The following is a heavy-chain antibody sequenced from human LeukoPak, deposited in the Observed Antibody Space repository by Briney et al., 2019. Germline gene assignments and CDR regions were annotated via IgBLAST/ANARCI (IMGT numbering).Heavy chain of an antibody. V-gene: IGHV3-43*02. CDR2: INEDGGKT. Sequence: PGVSLRLSCAASGFSFDDYPMHWVRQAPGKGLEWVSLINEDGGKTFYADSVRGRFTISRDNSKKSLYLQMNSLRTEDTALYYCAKEIDTLGTNAFDIWGQGTIVTVSS. J-gene: IGHJ3*02. CDR3: AKEIDTLGTNAFDI. D-gene: IGHD2-15*01. CDR1: GFSFDDYP.